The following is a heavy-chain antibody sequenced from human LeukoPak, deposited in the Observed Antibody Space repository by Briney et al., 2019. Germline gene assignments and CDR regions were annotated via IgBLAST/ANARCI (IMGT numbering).Heavy chain of an antibody. CDR3: ARENDRYGRIDY. V-gene: IGHV4-39*07. CDR2: IYYSGST. Sequence: SETLSLTCTVSGGSFSSSSYYWGWISQPPGKGLEWIGSIYYSGSTYYNPSLKSRVTISVDTSKNQFSLKLSSVTAADTAVYYCARENDRYGRIDYWGQGTQVTVSS. D-gene: IGHD5-18*01. CDR1: GGSFSSSSYY. J-gene: IGHJ4*02.